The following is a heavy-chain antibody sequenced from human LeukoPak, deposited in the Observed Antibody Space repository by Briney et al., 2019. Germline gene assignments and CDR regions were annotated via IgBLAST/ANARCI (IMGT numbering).Heavy chain of an antibody. Sequence: PGGSLRLSCAASGFTFSSYAMSWVRQAPGKGLEWVSAISGSGGGTYYADSVKGRFTISRDNSKNTLYLQMNSLRAEDTAVYYCAKDEEYYDILTGYHRVPFDHWGQGTLVTVSS. CDR3: AKDEEYYDILTGYHRVPFDH. CDR2: ISGSGGGT. CDR1: GFTFSSYA. V-gene: IGHV3-23*01. J-gene: IGHJ4*02. D-gene: IGHD3-9*01.